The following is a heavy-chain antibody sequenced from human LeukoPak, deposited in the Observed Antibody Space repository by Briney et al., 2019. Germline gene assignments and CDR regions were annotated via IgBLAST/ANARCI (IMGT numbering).Heavy chain of an antibody. Sequence: KAGGSLRLSCAASGFTFSSYSMNWDRQAPGKGLEWVSSISSSSSYIYYADSVKGRFTISRDNAKNSLYLQMNSLRAEDTAVYYCARGSGSSRGHFQHWGQGTLVTVSS. CDR2: ISSSSSYI. CDR1: GFTFSSYS. D-gene: IGHD6-13*01. V-gene: IGHV3-21*01. CDR3: ARGSGSSRGHFQH. J-gene: IGHJ1*01.